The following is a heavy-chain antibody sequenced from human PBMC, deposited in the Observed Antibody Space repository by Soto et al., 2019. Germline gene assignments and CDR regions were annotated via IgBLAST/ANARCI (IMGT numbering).Heavy chain of an antibody. V-gene: IGHV3-33*01. Sequence: GGSLRLSCAASGFTFSSYGMHWVRQAPGKGLEWAAVIWYDGSKKYYADSVKGRFTISRDNSKNTLYLQMNSLRAEDTAVYYCARDPYGYYDSSGYPALHFDYWGQGTLVTVSS. J-gene: IGHJ4*02. D-gene: IGHD3-22*01. CDR2: IWYDGSKK. CDR1: GFTFSSYG. CDR3: ARDPYGYYDSSGYPALHFDY.